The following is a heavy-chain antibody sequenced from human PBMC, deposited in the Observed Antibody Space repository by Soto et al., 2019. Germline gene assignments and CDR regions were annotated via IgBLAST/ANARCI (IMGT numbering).Heavy chain of an antibody. Sequence: LRLSCAASGFTFSSYAMSWVRQAPGKGLEWVSAISGSGGSTYYADSVKGRFTISRDNSKNTLYLQMNSLRAEDTAVYYCAKAGSTTVVTPPYYYYGMDVWGQGTTVTVSS. CDR3: AKAGSTTVVTPPYYYYGMDV. V-gene: IGHV3-23*01. J-gene: IGHJ6*02. D-gene: IGHD4-17*01. CDR2: ISGSGGST. CDR1: GFTFSSYA.